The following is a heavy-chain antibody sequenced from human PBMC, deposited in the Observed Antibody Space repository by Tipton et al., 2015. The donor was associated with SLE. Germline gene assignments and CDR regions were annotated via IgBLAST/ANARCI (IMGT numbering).Heavy chain of an antibody. CDR3: ASTFATGY. CDR2: IKQDGSEK. CDR1: GFTFSSYW. D-gene: IGHD1-1*01. Sequence: SLRLSCAASGFTFSSYWMSWVRQAPGKGLEWVANIKQDGSEKYYVDSVKGRFTISRDNAKNTVYLQMSSLRAEDTAVYYCASTFATGYWGQGMLVTVSS. V-gene: IGHV3-7*01. J-gene: IGHJ4*02.